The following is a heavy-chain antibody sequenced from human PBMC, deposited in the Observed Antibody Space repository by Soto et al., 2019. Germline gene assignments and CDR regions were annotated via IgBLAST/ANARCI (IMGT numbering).Heavy chain of an antibody. D-gene: IGHD6-13*01. Sequence: AGGSLRLSCAGSGFTFSDYYMSWIRQAPGKGLEWVSYISSSGSTIYYADSVKGRFTISRDNAKNSLYLQMDSLRAEDTAVYYCARDGETIAAAGTRNWFDPWGQGTLVTVSS. J-gene: IGHJ5*02. CDR2: ISSSGSTI. V-gene: IGHV3-11*01. CDR1: GFTFSDYY. CDR3: ARDGETIAAAGTRNWFDP.